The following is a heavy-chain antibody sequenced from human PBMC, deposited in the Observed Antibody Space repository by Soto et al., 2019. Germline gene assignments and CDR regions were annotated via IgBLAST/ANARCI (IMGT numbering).Heavy chain of an antibody. J-gene: IGHJ4*02. CDR3: AKARGESPMVQDDFFDY. V-gene: IGHV1-69*01. CDR2: IIPLFGAP. D-gene: IGHD1-1*01. Sequence: QVQLVQSGAEVRKPGSSVKVSCKASGGSFNNDAISWVRQVLGQRLEWMGGIIPLFGAPNYAPDFQGRVSITADEATTTVYMELSSLTSEDTAIYFCAKARGESPMVQDDFFDYWGQGTLVSVAS. CDR1: GGSFNNDA.